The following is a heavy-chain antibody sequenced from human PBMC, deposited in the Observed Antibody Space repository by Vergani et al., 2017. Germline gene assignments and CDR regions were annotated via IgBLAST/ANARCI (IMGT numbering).Heavy chain of an antibody. CDR1: GYSSTSYW. J-gene: IGHJ6*03. CDR3: ARRGYYYGSGSPSYYYYMDV. V-gene: IGHV5-51*03. CDR2: IYPGDSDT. D-gene: IGHD3-10*01. Sequence: EVQLVQSGAEVKKPGESLKISCKGSGYSSTSYWIGWVRQMPGKGLEWMGIIYPGDSDTRYRPSYQGQVTISADKSISTAYLQWSSLKASDTAMYYCARRGYYYGSGSPSYYYYMDVWGKGP.